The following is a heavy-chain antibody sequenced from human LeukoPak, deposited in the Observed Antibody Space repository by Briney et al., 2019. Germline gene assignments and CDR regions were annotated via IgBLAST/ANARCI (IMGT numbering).Heavy chain of an antibody. CDR1: GFTFNTYI. D-gene: IGHD5-24*01. J-gene: IGHJ4*02. Sequence: GGSLRLSCAASGFTFNTYIMHWVRQAPGKGLVWVSRIDTDGKTTTYADSVKGRFTISRDNAKSMLYLQMNSLRVEDTAVYYCVRDKDGYNFWGQGTLVSVSS. CDR2: IDTDGKTT. V-gene: IGHV3-74*01. CDR3: VRDKDGYNF.